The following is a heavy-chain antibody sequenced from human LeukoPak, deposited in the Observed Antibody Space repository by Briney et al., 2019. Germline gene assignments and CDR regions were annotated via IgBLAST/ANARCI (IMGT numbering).Heavy chain of an antibody. D-gene: IGHD6-19*01. CDR2: INHSGST. V-gene: IGHV4-34*01. J-gene: IGHJ6*03. CDR1: GGSFSGYY. Sequence: SETLSLTCAVYGGSFSGYYWSWIRQPPGKGLEWIGEINHSGSTNYNPSLKSRVTISVDTSKNQFSLKLSSVTAADTAVYYCARNRGYSSGWYYNYYYYMGVWGKGTTVTISS. CDR3: ARNRGYSSGWYYNYYYYMGV.